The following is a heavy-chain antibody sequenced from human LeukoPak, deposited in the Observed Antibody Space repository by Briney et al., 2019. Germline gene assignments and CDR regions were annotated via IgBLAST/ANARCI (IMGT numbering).Heavy chain of an antibody. D-gene: IGHD4-17*01. J-gene: IGHJ5*02. CDR2: ITSTSSYV. Sequence: GGSLRLSCEASGFTFSTYNMNWVRQAPGKRLEWVSSITSTSSYVFYADSVKGRFTISRDNSKNTLYLQMNSLRAEDTAVYYCAKVATTVTTTGRGWFDPWGQGTLVTVSS. CDR3: AKVATTVTTTGRGWFDP. CDR1: GFTFSTYN. V-gene: IGHV3-21*01.